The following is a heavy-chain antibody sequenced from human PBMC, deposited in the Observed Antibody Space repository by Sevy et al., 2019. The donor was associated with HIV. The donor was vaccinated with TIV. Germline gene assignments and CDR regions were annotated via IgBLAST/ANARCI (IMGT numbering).Heavy chain of an antibody. Sequence: GGSLRLSCAASGFTFDDYGMSWVRQAPGKGLEWVSGINWNGGSTGYADSVKGRFTISRDNAKISLYLQMNSLRAEDTALYYCVRKAASGNQKRELDYWGQGTLVTVSS. CDR2: INWNGGST. CDR1: GFTFDDYG. J-gene: IGHJ4*02. CDR3: VRKAASGNQKRELDY. D-gene: IGHD2-15*01. V-gene: IGHV3-20*04.